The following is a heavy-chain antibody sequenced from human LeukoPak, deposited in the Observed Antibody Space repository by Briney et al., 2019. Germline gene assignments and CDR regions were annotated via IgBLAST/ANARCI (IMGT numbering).Heavy chain of an antibody. V-gene: IGHV1-69*13. J-gene: IGHJ3*02. CDR2: IIPIFGTA. Sequence: SVKVSCKASGGTFSSYAISWVRQAPGQGLEWMGGIIPIFGTANYAQKFQGRVTITADESTSTAYMELSSLRSEDTAVYYCARSRGFYYGSGSYYRDAFDIWGQGTMVTVSP. CDR1: GGTFSSYA. CDR3: ARSRGFYYGSGSYYRDAFDI. D-gene: IGHD3-10*01.